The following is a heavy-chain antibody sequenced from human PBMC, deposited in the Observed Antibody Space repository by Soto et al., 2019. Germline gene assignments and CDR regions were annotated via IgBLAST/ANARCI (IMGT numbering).Heavy chain of an antibody. CDR1: GGTFSSYA. V-gene: IGHV1-69*13. J-gene: IGHJ6*02. CDR2: IIPIFGTA. Sequence: ASVKVSCKASGGTFSSYAISWVRQAPGQGLEWMGGIIPIFGTANYAQKFQGRVTITADESTSTAYMELSSLRSEDTAVYYCARDMTTPSRFGLIPYYYYGMDVWGQGTTVTVSS. D-gene: IGHD2-15*01. CDR3: ARDMTTPSRFGLIPYYYYGMDV.